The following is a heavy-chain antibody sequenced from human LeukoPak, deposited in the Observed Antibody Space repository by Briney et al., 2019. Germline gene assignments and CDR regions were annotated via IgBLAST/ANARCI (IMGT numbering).Heavy chain of an antibody. D-gene: IGHD5-18*01. J-gene: IGHJ4*02. CDR3: ARGPGVYSYVPPFFDY. CDR2: INHSGST. V-gene: IGHV4-34*01. CDR1: GGSFSGYY. Sequence: SETLSLTCAVYGGSFSGYYWSWIRQPPGKGLEWIGEINHSGSTNYNPSLKSRVTISVDTSKNQFSLKLSSETAADTAVYYCARGPGVYSYVPPFFDYWGQGTLVTVSS.